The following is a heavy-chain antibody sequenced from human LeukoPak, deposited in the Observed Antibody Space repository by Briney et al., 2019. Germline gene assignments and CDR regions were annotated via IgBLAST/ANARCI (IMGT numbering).Heavy chain of an antibody. V-gene: IGHV3-23*01. CDR3: ATSLGPLTEY. J-gene: IGHJ4*02. CDR2: ISGSGGST. D-gene: IGHD7-27*01. CDR1: GFTFSNYV. Sequence: GGSLRLSCAASGFTFSNYVMSWVRQAPGKGLEWVSAISGSGGSTYYADSVEGRFTISRDNAKNILYLQMNSLRAEDTALYYCATSLGPLTEYWGQGTLVTVSS.